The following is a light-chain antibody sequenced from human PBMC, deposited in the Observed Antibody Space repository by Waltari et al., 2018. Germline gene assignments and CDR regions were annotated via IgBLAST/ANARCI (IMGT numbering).Light chain of an antibody. CDR3: SSYTSSGVV. V-gene: IGLV2-14*01. J-gene: IGLJ2*01. CDR1: GSDVGGYDY. CDR2: DVY. Sequence: QSALTQPASVSGSPGQAIIISCTGTGSDVGGYDYVSWYQQYPGKAPRLIIYDVYNRPSGVSNRFSGSKSDTTASLTISGLQAEDESVYYCSSYTSSGVVFGGGTKLTVL.